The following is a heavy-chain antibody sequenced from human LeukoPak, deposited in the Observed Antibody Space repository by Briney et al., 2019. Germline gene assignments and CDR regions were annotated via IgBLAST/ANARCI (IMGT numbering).Heavy chain of an antibody. CDR1: GFTFSGYG. D-gene: IGHD6-13*01. Sequence: GGSLRLSCAASGFTFSGYGMHWVRQAPGKGLGWVAVIWYDGSNKYYADSVKGRFTISRDNSKNTLYLQMNSLRAEDTAVYYCARGSSTYSSSWGDYWGQGTLVTVSS. V-gene: IGHV3-33*01. CDR3: ARGSSTYSSSWGDY. J-gene: IGHJ4*02. CDR2: IWYDGSNK.